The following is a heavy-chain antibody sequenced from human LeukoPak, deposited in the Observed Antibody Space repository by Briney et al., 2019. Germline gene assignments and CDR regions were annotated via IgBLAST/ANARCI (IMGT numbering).Heavy chain of an antibody. D-gene: IGHD2-2*01. CDR1: GYSFTSYW. V-gene: IGHV5-51*01. Sequence: GKSLKISCKGSGYSFTSYWIGWVRQMPRKGLEWMGIIYAGDSDTRYSPSFQGQVTISVDKSISTAYLQWSSLQASDTAMYYCARAIGTSQFYFYYGMDVWGQGTTVTVSS. CDR3: ARAIGTSQFYFYYGMDV. J-gene: IGHJ6*02. CDR2: IYAGDSDT.